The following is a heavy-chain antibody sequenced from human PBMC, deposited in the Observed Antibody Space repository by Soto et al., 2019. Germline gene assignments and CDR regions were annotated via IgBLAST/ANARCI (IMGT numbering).Heavy chain of an antibody. CDR2: IIPIFGTA. D-gene: IGHD3-10*01. CDR1: GGTFSSYA. V-gene: IGHV1-69*06. CDR3: ARGPMVRGVIIPTYYFDY. J-gene: IGHJ4*02. Sequence: ASVKVSCKASGGTFSSYAISWVRQAPGQGLEWMGGIIPIFGTANYAQKFQGRVTITADKSTSTAYMELSSLRSEDTAVYYCARGPMVRGVIIPTYYFDYWGQGTLVTVSS.